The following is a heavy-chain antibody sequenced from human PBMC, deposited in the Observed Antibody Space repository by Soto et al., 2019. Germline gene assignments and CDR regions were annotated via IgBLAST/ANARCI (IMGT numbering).Heavy chain of an antibody. CDR1: GASISSGGSS. CDR2: IYHSGIT. D-gene: IGHD3-10*01. V-gene: IGHV4-30-2*01. CDR3: ARGLAVRGSYGLDV. Sequence: QLQLQESGSGLVKPSQTLSLTCAVSGASISSGGSSWSWIRQAPGTGLEWIGYIYHSGITKYNPALKSRVRRSVEESQNQFSLRLTFVTAADTAVYYCARGLAVRGSYGLDVWGQGTTVTVSS. J-gene: IGHJ6*02.